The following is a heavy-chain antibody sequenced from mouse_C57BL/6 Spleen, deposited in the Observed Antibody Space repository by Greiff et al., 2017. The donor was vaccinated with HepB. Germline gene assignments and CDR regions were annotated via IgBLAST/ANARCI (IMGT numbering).Heavy chain of an antibody. CDR2: IYPGDGDT. Sequence: VMLVESGPELVKPGASVKISCKASGYAFSSSWMNWVKQRPGKGLEWIGRIYPGDGDTNYNGKFKGKATLTADKSSSTAYMQLSSLTSEDSAVYFCARCGYGSRYFDYWGQGTTLTVSS. J-gene: IGHJ2*01. D-gene: IGHD1-1*01. CDR3: ARCGYGSRYFDY. V-gene: IGHV1-82*01. CDR1: GYAFSSSW.